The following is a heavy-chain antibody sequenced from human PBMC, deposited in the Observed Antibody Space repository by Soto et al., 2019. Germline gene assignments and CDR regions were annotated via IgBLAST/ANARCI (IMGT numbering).Heavy chain of an antibody. CDR2: INHSGST. D-gene: IGHD6-13*01. V-gene: IGHV4-34*01. Sequence: SETLSLTCAVCGGSFSGYYWSWIRQPPGKGLEWIGEINHSGSTNYNPSLKSRVTISVDTSKNQFSLKLSSVTAADTAVYYCARGGIAAAQNYYYGMDVWGQGTTVTVSS. CDR1: GGSFSGYY. J-gene: IGHJ6*02. CDR3: ARGGIAAAQNYYYGMDV.